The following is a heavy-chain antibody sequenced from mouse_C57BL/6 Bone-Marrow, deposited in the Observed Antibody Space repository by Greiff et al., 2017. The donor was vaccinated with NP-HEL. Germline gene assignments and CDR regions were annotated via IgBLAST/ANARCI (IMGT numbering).Heavy chain of an antibody. Sequence: VHLVESGPELVKPGASVKLSCKASGHTFTSYGISWVKQRTGQGLEWIGEIYPRSGNTYYNEKFKGKATLTADKSSSTAYMELRSLTSEDSAVYFCAKALITTVPSPYAMDYWGQGTSVTVSS. CDR1: GHTFTSYG. V-gene: IGHV1-81*01. D-gene: IGHD1-1*01. CDR3: AKALITTVPSPYAMDY. CDR2: IYPRSGNT. J-gene: IGHJ4*01.